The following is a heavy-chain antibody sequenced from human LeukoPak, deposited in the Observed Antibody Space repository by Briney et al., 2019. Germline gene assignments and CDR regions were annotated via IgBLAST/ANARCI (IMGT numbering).Heavy chain of an antibody. J-gene: IGHJ4*02. Sequence: GESLKISCKGSGYSFTSYWIGWARQMPGKGLEWMGIIYPGDSDTRYSPSFQGQVTISADKSISTAYLQWSSLKASDTAMYYCARLTGYCSSTSCYPFDYWGQGTLVTVSS. D-gene: IGHD2-2*01. CDR1: GYSFTSYW. CDR3: ARLTGYCSSTSCYPFDY. V-gene: IGHV5-51*01. CDR2: IYPGDSDT.